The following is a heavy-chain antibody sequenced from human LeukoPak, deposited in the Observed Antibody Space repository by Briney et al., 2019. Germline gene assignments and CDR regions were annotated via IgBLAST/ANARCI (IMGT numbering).Heavy chain of an antibody. D-gene: IGHD1-26*01. Sequence: PSETLSLTCTVSGGSISSYYWSWIRQPAGKGLEWIGRTYTSGSTNYNPSLKSRVTMSVDTSKNQFSLKLSSVTAADTAVYYCARDRSGVIRGADYYYYMDVWGKGTTVTISS. CDR1: GGSISSYY. CDR2: TYTSGST. CDR3: ARDRSGVIRGADYYYYMDV. J-gene: IGHJ6*03. V-gene: IGHV4-4*07.